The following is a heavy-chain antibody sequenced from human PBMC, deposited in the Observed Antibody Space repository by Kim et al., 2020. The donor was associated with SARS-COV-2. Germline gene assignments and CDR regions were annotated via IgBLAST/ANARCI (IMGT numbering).Heavy chain of an antibody. CDR1: GFTFNTYG. V-gene: IGHV3-33*01. Sequence: GGSLRLSCSASGFTFNTYGMHWVRQAPGKGLEWVAVIWFDGSDKYYADSVKGRFTISRDNSKDTLYLQMRSLRAEDTAVYYCARGPHYDSWSGYSDYYYGMDVWGQGTTVTSP. CDR3: ARGPHYDSWSGYSDYYYGMDV. CDR2: IWFDGSDK. J-gene: IGHJ6*02. D-gene: IGHD3-3*01.